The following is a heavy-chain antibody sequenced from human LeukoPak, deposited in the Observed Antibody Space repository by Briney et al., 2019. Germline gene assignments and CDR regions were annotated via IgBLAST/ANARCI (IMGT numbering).Heavy chain of an antibody. D-gene: IGHD6-13*01. V-gene: IGHV3-74*01. CDR2: IKTDGRTT. J-gene: IGHJ4*02. CDR3: ARDGPAAAGPVLDY. Sequence: GGSLRLSCAASGMTFSNHWMHWVRQAPGKGLVWVSLIKTDGRTTIYADSVRGRFTISRDNGRSTLYLQMNSLRAEDTAIYYCARDGPAAAGPVLDYWGQGALVTVSS. CDR1: GMTFSNHW.